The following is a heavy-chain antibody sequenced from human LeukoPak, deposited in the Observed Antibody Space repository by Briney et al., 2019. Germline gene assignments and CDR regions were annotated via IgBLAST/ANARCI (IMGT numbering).Heavy chain of an antibody. V-gene: IGHV4-39*01. CDR3: ARGNGGDLLDY. CDR1: GAFIGSGNYY. Sequence: PSQTLSLTCTLSGAFIGSGNYYWSWIRQPPGKGLEWIGSIYYSGSTYYNPSLKSRVTISVDTSKNQFSLKLSSVTAADTAVYYCARGNGGDLLDYWGQGTLVTVSS. D-gene: IGHD2-21*02. CDR2: IYYSGST. J-gene: IGHJ4*02.